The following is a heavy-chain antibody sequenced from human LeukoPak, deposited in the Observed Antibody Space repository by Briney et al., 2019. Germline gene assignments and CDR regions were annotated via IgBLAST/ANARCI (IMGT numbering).Heavy chain of an antibody. J-gene: IGHJ4*02. Sequence: SETLSLTCAVYGGSFSGYYWSWIRQPPGKGLEWIGEINHSGSTNYNPSLKSRVTISVDTSKNQFSLKLSSVTAADTAVYYCARGLHRGSLRNYYASGSYIYFDYWGQGTLVTASS. V-gene: IGHV4-34*01. CDR3: ARGLHRGSLRNYYASGSYIYFDY. CDR1: GGSFSGYY. D-gene: IGHD3-10*01. CDR2: INHSGST.